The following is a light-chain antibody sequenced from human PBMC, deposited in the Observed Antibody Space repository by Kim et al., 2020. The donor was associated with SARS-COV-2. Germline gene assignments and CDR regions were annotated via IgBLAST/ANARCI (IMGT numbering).Light chain of an antibody. CDR2: GEN. V-gene: IGLV3-19*01. Sequence: VSWGQTVRITCQGDSLRTYYAAWYQQGPGQAPALVIYGENFRPSGIPDRFSVSRLGNTASLAITGAQAEDEADYYCNSRDTNGNHVFGTGTKVTVL. J-gene: IGLJ1*01. CDR1: SLRTYY. CDR3: NSRDTNGNHV.